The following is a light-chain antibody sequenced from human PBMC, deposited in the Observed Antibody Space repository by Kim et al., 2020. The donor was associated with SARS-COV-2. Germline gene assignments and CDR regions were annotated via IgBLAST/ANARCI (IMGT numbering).Light chain of an antibody. CDR2: AAS. CDR1: QSITIS. CDR3: QQYYSSPWT. Sequence: ASVGDRLTITCRASQSITISLDWYQQTPGKAPHLLIYAASSLQSGVPSRFTGSGSGTDFTLTINSLQPDDFATYYCQQYYSSPWTFGQGTKVDIK. V-gene: IGKV1-39*01. J-gene: IGKJ1*01.